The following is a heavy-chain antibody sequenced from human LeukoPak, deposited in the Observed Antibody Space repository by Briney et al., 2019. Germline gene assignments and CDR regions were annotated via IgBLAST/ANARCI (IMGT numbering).Heavy chain of an antibody. V-gene: IGHV4-30-4*08. D-gene: IGHD2-8*01. CDR3: ARVLLGYCTNGVCSKANYFDY. CDR2: IYYSGST. Sequence: PSETLSLTCTVSGGSISSGDYYWSWIRQPPGKGLEWIGYIYYSGSTYYNPSLKSRVTISVDTSKNQFSLKLSSVTAADTAVYYCARVLLGYCTNGVCSKANYFDYWGQGTPVTVSS. CDR1: GGSISSGDYY. J-gene: IGHJ4*02.